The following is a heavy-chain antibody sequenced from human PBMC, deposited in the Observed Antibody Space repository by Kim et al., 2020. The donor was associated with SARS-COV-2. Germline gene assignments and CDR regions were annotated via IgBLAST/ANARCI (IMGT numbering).Heavy chain of an antibody. V-gene: IGHV1-3*01. Sequence: ASVKVSCKASGSTFTSSYAMYWVRQAPGQRLEWMGWINAGNGNTKYSQKFQGRVTITRDTSASTAYMELSSLRSEDTAVYYCARSGRAEAFDYWGQGTLV. J-gene: IGHJ4*02. D-gene: IGHD1-26*01. CDR2: INAGNGNT. CDR1: GSTFTSSYA. CDR3: ARSGRAEAFDY.